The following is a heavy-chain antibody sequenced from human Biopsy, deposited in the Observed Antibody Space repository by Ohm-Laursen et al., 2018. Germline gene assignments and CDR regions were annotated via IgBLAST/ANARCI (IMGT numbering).Heavy chain of an antibody. V-gene: IGHV3-73*01. J-gene: IGHJ4*02. CDR1: GFTFSASA. Sequence: GSLRLSCAASGFTFSASAVRWVRQASGKGLEWVGRIRSKAKSYATAYAASVTGRFTISRDDSKNTTYLQMNSLKTEDTAVYYCTLEGAGFDNWGQGTLVTVSS. CDR2: IRSKAKSYAT. D-gene: IGHD3-10*01. CDR3: TLEGAGFDN.